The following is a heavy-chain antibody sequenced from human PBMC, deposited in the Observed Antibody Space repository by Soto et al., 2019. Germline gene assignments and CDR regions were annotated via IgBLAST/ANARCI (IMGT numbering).Heavy chain of an antibody. CDR1: GFTFSRYW. V-gene: IGHV3-7*03. CDR2: IKQDGSEK. Sequence: GGSLRLSCAASGFTFSRYWMSWVRQAPGKGLEWVANIKQDGSEKYYVDSVKGRFTISRDNAKNSLYLQMNSLRAEDTAVYYCARDHADIVVVPAAMGWFDPWGQGTLVTVSS. D-gene: IGHD2-2*01. CDR3: ARDHADIVVVPAAMGWFDP. J-gene: IGHJ5*02.